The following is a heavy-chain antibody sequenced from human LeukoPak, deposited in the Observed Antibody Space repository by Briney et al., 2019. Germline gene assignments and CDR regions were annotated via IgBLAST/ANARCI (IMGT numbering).Heavy chain of an antibody. CDR3: ARGYPIAAAGTAFDY. V-gene: IGHV4-34*01. J-gene: IGHJ4*02. CDR2: NNHSGST. CDR1: GGSFSGYY. Sequence: SETLSLTCAVYGGSFSGYYWSSIRHPPGKGLGRMEENNHSGSTNYNRSLKSRVTISVDTSKNQFSLKLSSVTAADTAVYYCARGYPIAAAGTAFDYWGQGTLVTVSS. D-gene: IGHD6-13*01.